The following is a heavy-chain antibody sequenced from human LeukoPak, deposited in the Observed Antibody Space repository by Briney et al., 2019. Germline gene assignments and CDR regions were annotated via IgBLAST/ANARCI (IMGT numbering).Heavy chain of an antibody. V-gene: IGHV3-66*01. CDR3: GRVHSGSLDY. Sequence: PGGSLTLSCVVSGFAVRSNYLIWVRQAPGKGPERVSVIFNDGLTYYSYSVKDRFAISRDISANTLYLQMNNLRAEDTAVYYCGRVHSGSLDYWGQGTLVTVSS. CDR1: GFAVRSNY. D-gene: IGHD6-19*01. CDR2: IFNDGLT. J-gene: IGHJ4*02.